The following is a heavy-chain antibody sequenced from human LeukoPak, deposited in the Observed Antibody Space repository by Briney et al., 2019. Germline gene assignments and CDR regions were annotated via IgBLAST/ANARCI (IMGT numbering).Heavy chain of an antibody. D-gene: IGHD3-10*01. CDR1: GGSISSGDYY. V-gene: IGHV4-30-4*01. Sequence: SETLSLTCTVSGGSISSGDYYWSWIRQPPGKGLEWIGYIYYSGSTYYNPSLKSRVTISVDTSKNQFSLKLSSVTAADTAVYYCARDRADRRRDQNWFDPWGQGTLVTVSS. CDR2: IYYSGST. CDR3: ARDRADRRRDQNWFDP. J-gene: IGHJ5*02.